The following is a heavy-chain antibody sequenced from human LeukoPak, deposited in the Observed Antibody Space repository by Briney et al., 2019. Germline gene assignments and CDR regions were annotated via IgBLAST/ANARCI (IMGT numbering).Heavy chain of an antibody. CDR1: GCSISSYY. J-gene: IGHJ4*02. D-gene: IGHD2-2*01. CDR3: ARGVYGVVPD. Sequence: SETLSLTCTVSGCSISSYYWSWIRQPPGKGLEWIGSIYYSGSTYDNPSLRSGVTISVETSKNQFSVKLRSRTAADTAVHYCARGVYGVVPDWGQGTLVTVSS. CDR2: IYYSGST. V-gene: IGHV4-59*12.